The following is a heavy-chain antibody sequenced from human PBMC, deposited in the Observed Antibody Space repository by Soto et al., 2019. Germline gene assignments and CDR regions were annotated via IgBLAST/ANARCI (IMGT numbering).Heavy chain of an antibody. CDR3: ARHRGSSRGWALDI. J-gene: IGHJ3*02. CDR1: GYSFTIYC. D-gene: IGHD2-15*01. Sequence: GESLKISCNGSGYSFTIYCIGLVLQMPGKGLEWMGIIYPGDSDTRYSPSFQGQVTISADKSISTAYLQWSSLKASDTAMYYCARHRGSSRGWALDIWGQGTMVTVSS. CDR2: IYPGDSDT. V-gene: IGHV5-51*01.